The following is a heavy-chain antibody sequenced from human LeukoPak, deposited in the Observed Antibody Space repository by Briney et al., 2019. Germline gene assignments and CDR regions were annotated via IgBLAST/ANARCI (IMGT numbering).Heavy chain of an antibody. CDR3: TTDLEYWSYYVPLDY. V-gene: IGHV3-15*01. CDR2: IKSKTDGGTT. CDR1: GFTFSNAW. D-gene: IGHD1-26*01. J-gene: IGHJ4*02. Sequence: GGSLRLSCAASGFTFSNAWMSWVRQAPGKGLEWVGRIKSKTDGGTTDYAAPVEGRFTISRDDSKNTLYLQMNSLKTEDTAVYYCTTDLEYWSYYVPLDYWGQGTLVTVSS.